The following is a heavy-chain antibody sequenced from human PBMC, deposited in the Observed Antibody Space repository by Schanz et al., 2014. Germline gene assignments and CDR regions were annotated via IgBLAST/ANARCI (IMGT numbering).Heavy chain of an antibody. CDR1: GGSISNANW. CDR3: ARFEGFGESSLGAFHI. D-gene: IGHD3-10*01. J-gene: IGHJ3*02. V-gene: IGHV4-4*02. Sequence: QVQLQESGPGLVKPSGTLSLTCAVSGGSISNANWWSWVRQPPGKGLQWIGEVYHSGGTNYNPSLKSRVTISLAVSKNHFSRRLNSVTAADTAVYYCARFEGFGESSLGAFHIWGQGTMVTVSS. CDR2: VYHSGGT.